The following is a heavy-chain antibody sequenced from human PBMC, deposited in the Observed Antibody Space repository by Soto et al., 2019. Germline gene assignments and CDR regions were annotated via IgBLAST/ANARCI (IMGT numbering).Heavy chain of an antibody. D-gene: IGHD6-19*01. J-gene: IGHJ5*02. CDR3: ARMYSSGSGWFHP. CDR1: GYSISAGGYY. CDR2: FYSSGSI. V-gene: IGHV4-31*03. Sequence: LQESGPGLVKPSQTLSLTCFVSGYSISAGGYYWSWIRHHPGKGLEWIGSFYSSGSIIYNPSSRSRVSISGDTSSNQFSMSLTSVTAADTARYYCARMYSSGSGWFHPWGQGTLVTVSS.